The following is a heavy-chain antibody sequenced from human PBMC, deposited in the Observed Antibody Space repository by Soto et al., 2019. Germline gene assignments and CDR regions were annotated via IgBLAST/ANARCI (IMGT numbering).Heavy chain of an antibody. D-gene: IGHD3-3*01. Sequence: GGSLRLSCAASGSTFSNYGMHWVRQAPGKGLEWVAVISYDGSNKFYVDSVKGRFSISRDNSKSTMYLQMNSLRADDTAMYYCAKDRAYDFWSGYPSFDYSYYGMDVWGQGTTVTVSS. CDR2: ISYDGSNK. J-gene: IGHJ6*02. CDR1: GSTFSNYG. V-gene: IGHV3-30*18. CDR3: AKDRAYDFWSGYPSFDYSYYGMDV.